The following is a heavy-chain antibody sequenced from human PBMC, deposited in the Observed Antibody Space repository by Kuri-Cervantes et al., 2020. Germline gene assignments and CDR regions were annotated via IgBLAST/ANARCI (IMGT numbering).Heavy chain of an antibody. CDR2: IGDSGGST. J-gene: IGHJ4*02. CDR1: GFTFSSYW. CDR3: AKEKVWGSYRCLDY. V-gene: IGHV3-23*01. Sequence: GESLKISCAASGFTFSSYWMSWVRQAPGKGLEWVSAIGDSGGSTYYADSVKGRFTISRDNSKNTLSLQMNSLRAEDTAVYYCAKEKVWGSYRCLDYWGQGTLVTVSS. D-gene: IGHD3-16*02.